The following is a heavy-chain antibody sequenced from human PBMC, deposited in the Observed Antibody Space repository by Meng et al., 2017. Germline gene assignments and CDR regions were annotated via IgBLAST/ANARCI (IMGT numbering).Heavy chain of an antibody. J-gene: IGHJ5*02. CDR2: MNPNSGNT. CDR3: ARGSSSWITNWFDP. V-gene: IGHV1-8*01. CDR1: GYTFTSYD. Sequence: QVQRVQAGAEVKKPGASVKVSCKASGYTFTSYDINWVRQATGQGLEWMGWMNPNSGNTGYAQKFQGRVTMTRNTSISTAYMELSSLRSEDTAVYYCARGSSSWITNWFDPWGQGTLVTVSS. D-gene: IGHD6-13*01.